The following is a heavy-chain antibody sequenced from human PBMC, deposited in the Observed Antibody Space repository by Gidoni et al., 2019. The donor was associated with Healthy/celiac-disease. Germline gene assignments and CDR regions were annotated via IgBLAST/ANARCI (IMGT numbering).Heavy chain of an antibody. Sequence: QVQLVQSGAEVKKPGASVKVSCQASGYTFTSYYMHWVRQAPGQGLEWMGIINPSGGSTSYAQKFQGRVTMTRDTSTSTVYMELSSLRSEDTAVYYCARAPPYSSSWPYYVDYWGQGTLVTVSS. CDR1: GYTFTSYY. V-gene: IGHV1-46*03. D-gene: IGHD6-13*01. CDR2: INPSGGST. CDR3: ARAPPYSSSWPYYVDY. J-gene: IGHJ4*02.